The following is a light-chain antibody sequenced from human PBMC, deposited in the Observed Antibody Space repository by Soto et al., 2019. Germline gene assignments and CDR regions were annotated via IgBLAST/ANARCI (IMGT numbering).Light chain of an antibody. Sequence: QLTQSPSSLSASVGWRLTITCRASQGISSNLAWYQQKPGRAPKLMXFGASTLQSGVPSRFSGSGSGTDFTLTISSLQPEDFATYFCQKLNAYPPWTFGQGTKVDIK. CDR3: QKLNAYPPWT. V-gene: IGKV1-9*01. J-gene: IGKJ1*01. CDR1: QGISSN. CDR2: GAS.